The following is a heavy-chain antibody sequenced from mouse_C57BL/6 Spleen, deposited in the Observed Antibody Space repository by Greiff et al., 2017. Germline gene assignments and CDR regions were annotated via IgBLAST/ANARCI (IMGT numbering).Heavy chain of an antibody. Sequence: EVKLQESGGGLVQPGGSLSLSCAASGFTFTDYYMSWVRQPPGKALEWLGFIRNKANGYTTEYSASVKGRFTISRDNSQSILYLQMNALRAEDSATYYCARMWGFITTPWFAYWGQGTLVTVSA. V-gene: IGHV7-3*01. D-gene: IGHD1-1*01. CDR2: IRNKANGYTT. J-gene: IGHJ3*01. CDR1: GFTFTDYY. CDR3: ARMWGFITTPWFAY.